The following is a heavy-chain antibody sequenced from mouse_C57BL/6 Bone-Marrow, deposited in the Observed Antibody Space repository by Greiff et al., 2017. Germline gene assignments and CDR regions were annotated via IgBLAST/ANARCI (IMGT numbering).Heavy chain of an antibody. J-gene: IGHJ4*01. CDR3: ARHTTVVAKHAMDY. CDR1: GYTFTSYW. D-gene: IGHD1-1*01. CDR2: IHPNSGST. V-gene: IGHV1-64*01. Sequence: QVQLQQAGAELVKPGASVKLSCKASGYTFTSYWMHWVKQRPGQGLEWIGMIHPNSGSTNYNEKFKSKATLTVDKSSSTAYMQLSSLTSEDSAVYYCARHTTVVAKHAMDYWGQGTSVTVSS.